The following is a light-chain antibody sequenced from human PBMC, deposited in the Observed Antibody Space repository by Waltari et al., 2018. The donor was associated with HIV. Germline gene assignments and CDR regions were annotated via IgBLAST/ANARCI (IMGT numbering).Light chain of an antibody. CDR2: RNN. CDR3: AAWNDNLSGVV. Sequence: QSVLSQPPSASGTPGQRVTISCSGSSSNIGRFYVYWYRQVPGTTPQLLIYRNNPRPSGVPDRFSGSQSGTSASLAISGLRSEDEAYYYCAAWNDNLSGVVFGGGTELTVL. V-gene: IGLV1-47*01. J-gene: IGLJ2*01. CDR1: SSNIGRFY.